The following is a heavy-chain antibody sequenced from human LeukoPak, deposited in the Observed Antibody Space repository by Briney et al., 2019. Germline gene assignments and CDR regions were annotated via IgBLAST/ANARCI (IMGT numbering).Heavy chain of an antibody. CDR3: AKTGSWGSSNYYFDY. D-gene: IGHD2-15*01. CDR2: ISSSGSTI. V-gene: IGHV3-48*03. CDR1: GFTFSSYE. J-gene: IGHJ4*02. Sequence: GGSLRLSCAASGFTFSSYEMNWVRQAPGKGLEWVSYISSSGSTIYYADSVKGRFTISRDNSKNTLYLQMNSLRAEDTALYYCAKTGSWGSSNYYFDYWGQGTLVTVSS.